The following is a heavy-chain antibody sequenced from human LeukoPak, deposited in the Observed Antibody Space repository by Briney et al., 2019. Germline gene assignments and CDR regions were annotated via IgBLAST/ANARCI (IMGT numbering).Heavy chain of an antibody. CDR3: ARDNRGGITTFWSYYYMDV. J-gene: IGHJ6*03. CDR1: GYTFSSYG. Sequence: ASVKVSCKASGYTFSSYGISWVRQAPGQGLEWMGWISADNGNTNYVQKFQGRVTMTTDTSTSTAYMELRSLRSDDTAVYYCARDNRGGITTFWSYYYMDVWGKGTTVTVSS. D-gene: IGHD3-9*01. V-gene: IGHV1-18*01. CDR2: ISADNGNT.